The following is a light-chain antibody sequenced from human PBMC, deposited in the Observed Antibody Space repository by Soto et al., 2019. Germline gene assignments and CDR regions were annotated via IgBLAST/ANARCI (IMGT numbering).Light chain of an antibody. CDR1: QSIGTW. Sequence: DIXVTQSPSTLSASVGDRVTITCGASQSIGTWLAWYQQKPGKAPKLLIFDASTLESGVPSRFSGSGSGTDFTLTISSLQPDDFATYYCQQYSDSSGAFGQGTRVEIK. J-gene: IGKJ1*01. CDR3: QQYSDSSGA. CDR2: DAS. V-gene: IGKV1-5*01.